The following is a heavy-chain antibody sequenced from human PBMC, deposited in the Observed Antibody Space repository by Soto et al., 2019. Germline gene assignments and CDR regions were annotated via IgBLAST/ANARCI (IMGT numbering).Heavy chain of an antibody. CDR1: GYTFTGYY. D-gene: IGHD5-12*01. CDR3: ARGLSLSYNGYAFLAY. V-gene: IGHV1-2*02. Sequence: ASVKVSCKASGYTFTGYYMHWVRQAPGQGLEWMGWINPNSGGTNYAQKFQGRVTMTRDTSISTAYMELSRLRSDDTAVYYCARGLSLSYNGYAFLAYWGQGTLVTVSS. CDR2: INPNSGGT. J-gene: IGHJ4*02.